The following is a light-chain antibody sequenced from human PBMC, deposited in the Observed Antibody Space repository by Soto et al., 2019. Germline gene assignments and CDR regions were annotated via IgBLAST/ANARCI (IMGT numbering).Light chain of an antibody. V-gene: IGLV7-46*01. Sequence: QAVVTQEPSLTVSPGGTVTLTCGSNTGAVTSGHYPYWFQQKPGQAPRTLIYDTSNKHSWTPARFSGSLLGGKAALTLSGAQPEDEAEHYCLLSHSGSRVFGGGTKVTVL. CDR2: DTS. CDR1: TGAVTSGHY. J-gene: IGLJ2*01. CDR3: LLSHSGSRV.